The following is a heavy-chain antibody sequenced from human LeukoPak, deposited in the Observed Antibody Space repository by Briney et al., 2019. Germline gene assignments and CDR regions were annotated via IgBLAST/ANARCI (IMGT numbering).Heavy chain of an antibody. CDR1: GYTFIGYY. CDR2: INPNSGGT. J-gene: IGHJ4*02. D-gene: IGHD3-22*01. Sequence: ASVKVSCKAAGYTFIGYYLHWVRQAPGQGLEWMGWINPNSGGTNYAQKFQGRVTMTRDTSISTAYMELSRLRSDDTAVYYCARVPHDYYDSSGYYWRFDYWGQGTLVTVSS. CDR3: ARVPHDYYDSSGYYWRFDY. V-gene: IGHV1-2*02.